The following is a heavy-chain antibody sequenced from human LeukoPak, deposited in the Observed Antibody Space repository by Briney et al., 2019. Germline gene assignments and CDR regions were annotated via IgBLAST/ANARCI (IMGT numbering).Heavy chain of an antibody. D-gene: IGHD2-2*01. CDR1: GVSINTYY. V-gene: IGHV4-4*07. J-gene: IGHJ3*01. CDR2: VYASGRT. CDR3: ASKLPASDAFDV. Sequence: SETLSLTCTVSGVSINTYYWNWIRQPAGKALEWMGRVYASGRTNYNPSLKGRVTMSVDTSKNQFSLKLRSVTAADTAVYYCASKLPASDAFDVWGQGTVVTVSS.